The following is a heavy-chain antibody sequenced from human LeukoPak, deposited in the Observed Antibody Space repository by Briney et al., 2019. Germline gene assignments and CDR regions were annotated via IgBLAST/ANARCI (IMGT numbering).Heavy chain of an antibody. CDR2: ISGSGGST. J-gene: IGHJ6*03. V-gene: IGHV3-23*01. D-gene: IGHD4-17*01. CDR3: AKDHSTVTTMPSLTGYYMDV. Sequence: GGSLRLSCAASGFTFSSYGMSWVRQAPGKGLEWVSAISGSGGSTYYADSVKGRFTISRDNSKNTLYLQMNSLRAEDTAVYYCAKDHSTVTTMPSLTGYYMDVWGKGTTVTISS. CDR1: GFTFSSYG.